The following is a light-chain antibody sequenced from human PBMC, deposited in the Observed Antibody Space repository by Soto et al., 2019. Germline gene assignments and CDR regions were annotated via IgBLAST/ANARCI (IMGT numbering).Light chain of an antibody. V-gene: IGKV3-20*01. CDR2: ATS. Sequence: EIVLTQSPGTLSLSPGERATLSCRASQSVSSSYLAWYQQKPGQPPRLVMYATSSRATGIPARFSGSGSGTDFTLTISRLEPEVFAVDYCEIYGISSWTVGQGT. J-gene: IGKJ1*01. CDR3: EIYGISSWT. CDR1: QSVSSSY.